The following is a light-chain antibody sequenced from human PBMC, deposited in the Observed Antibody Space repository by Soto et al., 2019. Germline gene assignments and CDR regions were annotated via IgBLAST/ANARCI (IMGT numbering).Light chain of an antibody. CDR2: DAS. Sequence: EIVLAQSPATLSLSPGERATLSCRASQDISNFLAWYQQRPGQAPRLLIYDASNRATGIPARFSGSGSGTDFALTIFGMELEDGGIYYWQQGAGRRPFAFGQGKNLE. J-gene: IGKJ2*01. V-gene: IGKV3-11*01. CDR3: QQGAGRRPFA. CDR1: QDISNF.